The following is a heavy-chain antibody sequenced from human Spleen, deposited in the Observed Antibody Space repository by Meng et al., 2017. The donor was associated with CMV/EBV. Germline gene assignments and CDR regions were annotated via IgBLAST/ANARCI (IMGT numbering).Heavy chain of an antibody. CDR2: IYYEGST. Sequence: SETLSLTCSVSGGSISRNGYYWAWIRQPPGKGLEWIGSIYYEGSTYYSPSLKSRATISVQTSKNQFSLKVFSVTAADTAVYYCARVVRRLNRYLYYYAMDVWGQGTSVTVSS. CDR3: ARVVRRLNRYLYYYAMDV. D-gene: IGHD3-16*02. CDR1: GGSISRNGYY. J-gene: IGHJ6*02. V-gene: IGHV4-39*07.